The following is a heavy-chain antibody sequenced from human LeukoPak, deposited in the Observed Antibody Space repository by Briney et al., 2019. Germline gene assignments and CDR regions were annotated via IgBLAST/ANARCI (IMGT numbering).Heavy chain of an antibody. CDR2: INPKRGDT. V-gene: IGHV1-2*02. J-gene: IGHJ6*03. CDR1: GYTITGYY. Sequence: GASVKVSCKASGYTITGYYMHWVRQAPGQGLEWMGWINPKRGDTNYAQKFQGRVTMTRDTSISTVYMELSRLRSDDTAVYYCASGRTIFYYYMDVWGKGTTVTISS. CDR3: ASGRTIFYYYMDV. D-gene: IGHD3-3*02.